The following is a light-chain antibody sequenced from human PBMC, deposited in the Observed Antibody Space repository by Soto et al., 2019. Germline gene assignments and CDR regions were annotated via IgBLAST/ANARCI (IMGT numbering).Light chain of an antibody. CDR2: GAS. CDR3: QQYGSSPPIT. V-gene: IGKV3-20*01. CDR1: QSVSSSY. Sequence: EIVVTNSPGTLSLSPGERATLSCRASQSVSSSYLAWYQQKPGQAPRLLIYGASSRATGIPDRFSGSGSGTDFTLTISRLEPEDFAVYYCQQYGSSPPITFGQGTRLEIK. J-gene: IGKJ5*01.